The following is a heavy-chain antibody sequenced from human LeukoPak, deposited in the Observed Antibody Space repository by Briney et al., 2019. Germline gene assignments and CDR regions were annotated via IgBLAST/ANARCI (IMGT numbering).Heavy chain of an antibody. J-gene: IGHJ6*03. Sequence: GRSLRLSCAASGFTFSSYGMHWVRQAPGKGLEWVAVIWYDGSNKYYADSVKGRFTISRDNSKNTLYLQMNSLRAEDTAVYYCARPIRYRKAAGTWSYYYYMDVWGKGTTVTVSS. CDR1: GFTFSSYG. V-gene: IGHV3-33*01. CDR3: ARPIRYRKAAGTWSYYYYMDV. CDR2: IWYDGSNK. D-gene: IGHD6-13*01.